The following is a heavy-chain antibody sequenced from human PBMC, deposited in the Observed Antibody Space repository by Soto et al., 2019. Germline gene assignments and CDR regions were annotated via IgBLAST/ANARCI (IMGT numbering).Heavy chain of an antibody. CDR3: AREKGEDFWSGYHDVNYYYYYMDV. D-gene: IGHD3-3*01. CDR2: IYYSGST. Sequence: SETLSLTCTVSGGSISSGGYYWSWIRQHPGKGLEWIGYIYYSGSTYYNPSLKSRVTISVDTSKNQFSLKLSSVTAADTAVYYCAREKGEDFWSGYHDVNYYYYYMDVWGKGTTVNVSS. V-gene: IGHV4-31*03. CDR1: GGSISSGGYY. J-gene: IGHJ6*03.